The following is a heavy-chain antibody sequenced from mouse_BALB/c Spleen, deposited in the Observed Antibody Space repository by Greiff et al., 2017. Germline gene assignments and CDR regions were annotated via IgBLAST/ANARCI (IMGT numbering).Heavy chain of an antibody. J-gene: IGHJ4*01. CDR2: IDPANGNT. Sequence: VQLQQSGAELVKPGASVKLSCTASGFNIKDTYMHWVKQRPEQGLEWIGRIDPANGNTKYDPKFQGKATITADTSSNTAYLQLSSLTSEDTAVYDCARGDYGSYAMDYWGQGTSVTVSS. CDR1: GFNIKDTY. D-gene: IGHD2-2*01. CDR3: ARGDYGSYAMDY. V-gene: IGHV14-3*02.